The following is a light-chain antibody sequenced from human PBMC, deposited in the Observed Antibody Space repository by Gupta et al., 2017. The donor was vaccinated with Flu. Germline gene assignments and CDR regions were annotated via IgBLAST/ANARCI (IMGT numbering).Light chain of an antibody. Sequence: EIVLTPSPGTLSVSPGVRATLSCRTSQSVNSIYLAWYQQKPGQPPRLLIYATSNRATGIPDRFSGSGSGTDFTLTTSRLEPEDVAVYYCQQYVSSLSYTFGQGTKLEV. CDR3: QQYVSSLSYT. V-gene: IGKV3-20*01. CDR1: QSVNSIY. CDR2: ATS. J-gene: IGKJ2*01.